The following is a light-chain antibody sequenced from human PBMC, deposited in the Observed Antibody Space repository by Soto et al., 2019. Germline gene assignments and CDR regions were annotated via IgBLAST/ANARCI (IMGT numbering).Light chain of an antibody. CDR3: SSYTRGIQF. V-gene: IGLV2-14*01. Sequence: QSVLAQPASVSGSPGQSITISCTGTSSDSTYYYFVSWYQQHPGKAPKLLIYEVNNRPSGVSHRFSGSKSGNMASLTISGLQAEDEADYYCSSYTRGIQFFGTGTKVTVL. CDR1: SSDSTYYYF. J-gene: IGLJ1*01. CDR2: EVN.